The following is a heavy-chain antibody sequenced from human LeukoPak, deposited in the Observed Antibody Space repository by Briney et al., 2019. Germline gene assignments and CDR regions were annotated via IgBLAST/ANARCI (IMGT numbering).Heavy chain of an antibody. Sequence: GGSLRLSCAASGFTFSNYWMSWVRQAPGKGLEWVADMKQDGSEIYYADSVKGRFTIARDNAKNSLYLQMNNLRAEDTAVYYCAKREGYSIFDYWGQGTLVTVSS. CDR2: MKQDGSEI. J-gene: IGHJ4*02. CDR1: GFTFSNYW. V-gene: IGHV3-7*03. D-gene: IGHD5-24*01. CDR3: AKREGYSIFDY.